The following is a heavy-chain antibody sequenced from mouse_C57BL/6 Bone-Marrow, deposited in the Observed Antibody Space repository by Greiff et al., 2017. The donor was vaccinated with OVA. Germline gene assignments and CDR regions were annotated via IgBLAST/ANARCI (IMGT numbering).Heavy chain of an antibody. V-gene: IGHV1-47*01. CDR1: GYTFTTYP. D-gene: IGHD1-1*01. CDR3: ARPYYYGSSRAWFAY. Sequence: VQLQHSGAELVKPGASVKMSCKASGYTFTTYPIEWMKQNHGKSLEWIGNFHPYNDDTKYNEKFKGKATLTVEKSSSTVYLELSRLTSDDSAVYYCARPYYYGSSRAWFAYWGQGTLVTVSA. CDR2: FHPYNDDT. J-gene: IGHJ3*01.